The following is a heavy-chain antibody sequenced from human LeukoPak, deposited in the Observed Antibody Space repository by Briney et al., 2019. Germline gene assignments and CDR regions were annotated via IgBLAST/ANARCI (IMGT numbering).Heavy chain of an antibody. Sequence: PGGSLRLSCAASGFTFNIYAMNWVRQAPGKGLEWVSSISSSSSYIYYADSVKGRFTISRDNTKNSLYLQMNSLRAEDTAVYYCARDSPYGTAGYWGQGTLVTVSS. D-gene: IGHD2-8*02. CDR3: ARDSPYGTAGY. V-gene: IGHV3-21*01. CDR2: ISSSSSYI. CDR1: GFTFNIYA. J-gene: IGHJ4*02.